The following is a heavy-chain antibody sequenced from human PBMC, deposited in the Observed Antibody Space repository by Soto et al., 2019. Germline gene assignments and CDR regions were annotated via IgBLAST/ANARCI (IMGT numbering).Heavy chain of an antibody. CDR2: ITCNVKIT. V-gene: IGHV3-9*01. D-gene: IGHD2-15*01. J-gene: IGHJ5*02. CDR1: GFTFDDFA. CDR3: AKGGPDAFCGGGRCYFAS. Sequence: EVHLVNSGGGLAQPGRSLSLSCAASGFTFDDFAMHWVRRVPGKGLEWVSRITCNVKITGYPDSVKGRFFISRDNAKYFRYLQMNSLGREDTALYYWAKGGPDAFCGGGRCYFASCGEGTQVSVSS.